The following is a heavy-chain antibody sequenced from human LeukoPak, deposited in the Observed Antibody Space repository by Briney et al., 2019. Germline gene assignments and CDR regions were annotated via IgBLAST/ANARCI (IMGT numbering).Heavy chain of an antibody. CDR3: ARDRVTY. V-gene: IGHV3-7*01. Sequence: GGSLRLSCAASGFTFSNYWMSWVRQAPGKGLEWVAHINKDGSEIYYVDSVKGRFTISRDNAKSSLSLQMNSLRVEDTAVYYCARDRVTYWGQGILVTVSS. J-gene: IGHJ4*02. CDR2: INKDGSEI. CDR1: GFTFSNYW.